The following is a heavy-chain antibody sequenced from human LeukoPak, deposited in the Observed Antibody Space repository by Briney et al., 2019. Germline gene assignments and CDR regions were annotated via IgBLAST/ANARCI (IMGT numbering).Heavy chain of an antibody. J-gene: IGHJ6*02. CDR1: GGSISSYY. Sequence: PSETLSLTCTVSGGSISSYYWSWIRQPPGKGLEWIGYIYYSGSTNYNPPLTSRVTISVDTSKNQFSLKLSSVTAADTAVYYCATDRGRGYCSGGSCYSPYYYGMDVWGQGTTVTVSS. CDR3: ATDRGRGYCSGGSCYSPYYYGMDV. CDR2: IYYSGST. D-gene: IGHD2-15*01. V-gene: IGHV4-59*01.